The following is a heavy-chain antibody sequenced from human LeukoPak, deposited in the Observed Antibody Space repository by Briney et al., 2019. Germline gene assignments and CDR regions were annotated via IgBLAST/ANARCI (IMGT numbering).Heavy chain of an antibody. CDR1: GYTFTGYY. V-gene: IGHV1-2*02. D-gene: IGHD3-10*01. Sequence: ASVTVSCKASGYTFTGYYKHWVRQAPGQGLEWMGWINPNSGGTNYAQKFQGRVTMTRDTSISTAYMELSRLRSDDTAVYYCARAIDYYGSGSYYNPLDYWGQGTLVTVSS. CDR2: INPNSGGT. CDR3: ARAIDYYGSGSYYNPLDY. J-gene: IGHJ4*02.